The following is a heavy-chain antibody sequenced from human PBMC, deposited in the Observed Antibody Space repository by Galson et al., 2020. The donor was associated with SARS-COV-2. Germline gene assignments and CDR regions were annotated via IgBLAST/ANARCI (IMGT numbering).Heavy chain of an antibody. D-gene: IGHD1-26*01. CDR2: TYYTSKWNN. CDR1: GGSVGGGGSA. CDR3: ARSELPRFFYYYALDI. V-gene: IGHV6-1*01. J-gene: IGHJ6*02. Sequence: ETSETLSLTCAISGGSVGGGGSAWNWIRQSPSRGLEWLGRTYYTSKWNNEYVVSVGSRFSFSADTSTNQISLQLKSVTPDDTAVYYCARSELPRFFYYYALDIWGQGTTVAVSS.